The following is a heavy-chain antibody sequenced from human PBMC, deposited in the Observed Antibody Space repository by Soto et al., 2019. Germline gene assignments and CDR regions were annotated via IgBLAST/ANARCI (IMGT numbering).Heavy chain of an antibody. J-gene: IGHJ6*02. D-gene: IGHD2-15*01. CDR2: IIPIFGTA. Sequence: SVKVSCKASGGTFSSYAISWVRQAPGQGLEWMGGIIPIFGTANYAQKFQGRVTITADESTSTAYMELSSLRSEDTVVYYCAKGVCSDGNCYGREDVWGQGTTVTVSS. CDR3: AKGVCSDGNCYGREDV. CDR1: GGTFSSYA. V-gene: IGHV1-69*13.